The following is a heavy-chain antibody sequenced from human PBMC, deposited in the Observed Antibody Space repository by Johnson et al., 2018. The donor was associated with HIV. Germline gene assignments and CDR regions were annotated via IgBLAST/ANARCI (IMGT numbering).Heavy chain of an antibody. CDR2: IDWSGGRT. D-gene: IGHD5-12*01. CDR3: ARDFYAVVATPFIGSAFDI. Sequence: MQLVESGGGVARPGGSLRLSCAASGFTFDDYGMSWVRQAPGKGLEWVSGIDWSGGRTGYADSVKGRFTISRDNSKNTLYLQMNSLRGEDPAVYYCARDFYAVVATPFIGSAFDIWGQGTMVTVS. J-gene: IGHJ3*02. V-gene: IGHV3-20*04. CDR1: GFTFDDYG.